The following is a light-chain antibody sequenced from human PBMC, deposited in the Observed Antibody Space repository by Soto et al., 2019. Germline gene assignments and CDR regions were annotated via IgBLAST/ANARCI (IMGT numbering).Light chain of an antibody. CDR3: KQRTNWRIT. J-gene: IGKJ5*01. CDR1: QSVSSS. CDR2: DTS. Sequence: EIVLTQSPAILSLSPGERATLSCRASQSVSSSLAWYQQKPGQAPRLLIYDTSNRATDIPPRFSGSGSGTDFTLTIRSLEPEDFAVYYCKQRTNWRITFGQGTRLEIK. V-gene: IGKV3-11*01.